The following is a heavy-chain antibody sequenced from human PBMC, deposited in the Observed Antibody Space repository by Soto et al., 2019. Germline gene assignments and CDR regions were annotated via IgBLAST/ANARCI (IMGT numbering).Heavy chain of an antibody. V-gene: IGHV3-30-3*01. J-gene: IGHJ4*02. Sequence: QVQLVESGGGVVQPGRSLRLSCAASGFTFSRHTMHWVRQAPGKGLEWVAGISDDGSNTYYADSVKGRFTISRDNSKNTVYVQMNRLSSEDPAVHHCVRDVYYDFWSGFNTHPYYFDDWGQGTLVTVSS. CDR1: GFTFSRHT. CDR3: VRDVYYDFWSGFNTHPYYFDD. CDR2: ISDDGSNT. D-gene: IGHD3-3*01.